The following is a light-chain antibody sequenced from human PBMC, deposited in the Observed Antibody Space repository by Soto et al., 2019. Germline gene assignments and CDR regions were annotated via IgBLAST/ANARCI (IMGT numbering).Light chain of an antibody. V-gene: IGKV3-20*01. CDR2: GAS. Sequence: EIVLTQSPGTLSLSPGERATLSCRASQSVSSSYLAWYQQKPGQAPRLLIYGASSRATGIPDRFSGSGSGTDFTLTISRLEPEDFAGYYWQRYVSSPLFTCGPGTKVDIK. CDR3: QRYVSSPLFT. CDR1: QSVSSSY. J-gene: IGKJ3*01.